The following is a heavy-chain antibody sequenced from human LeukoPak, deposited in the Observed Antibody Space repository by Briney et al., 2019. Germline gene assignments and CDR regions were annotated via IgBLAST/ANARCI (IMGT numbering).Heavy chain of an antibody. Sequence: GGSLRLSCAASGFTVSSNYMSWVRQAPGKGLEWVSVIYSGGSTYYADSVKGRFTISRDNSKNTLYLQMNSLRAEDTAVYYCARGLTYYFDSSGYYVTDAFDIWGQGTMVTVSS. CDR2: IYSGGST. V-gene: IGHV3-53*01. CDR3: ARGLTYYFDSSGYYVTDAFDI. D-gene: IGHD3-22*01. CDR1: GFTVSSNY. J-gene: IGHJ3*02.